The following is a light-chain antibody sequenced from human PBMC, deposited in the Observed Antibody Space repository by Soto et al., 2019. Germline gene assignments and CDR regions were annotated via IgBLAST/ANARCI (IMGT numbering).Light chain of an antibody. V-gene: IGKV1-13*02. Sequence: AIQLTQSPSSLSASVGDRVTITCRASQGISSALAWYQQKPGKAPKLLIYDASSLESGAPSRFSGSGSGTDFTLTISSLQPEDFATYYCQQFNSYLEFTFGPGTKVDIK. CDR2: DAS. CDR1: QGISSA. J-gene: IGKJ3*01. CDR3: QQFNSYLEFT.